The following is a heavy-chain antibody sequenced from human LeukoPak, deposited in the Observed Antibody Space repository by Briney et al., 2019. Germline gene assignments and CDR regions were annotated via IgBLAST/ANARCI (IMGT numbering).Heavy chain of an antibody. D-gene: IGHD6-6*01. CDR1: GFTFSSYS. J-gene: IGHJ4*02. Sequence: TGGSLRLPCAASGFTFSSYSMNWVRQAPGKGLEWVSSISSSSSYIYYADSVKGRFTISRDNAKNSLYLQMNSLRAEDTAVYYCARDLVPGPYCFDYWGQGTLVTVSS. CDR2: ISSSSSYI. CDR3: ARDLVPGPYCFDY. V-gene: IGHV3-21*01.